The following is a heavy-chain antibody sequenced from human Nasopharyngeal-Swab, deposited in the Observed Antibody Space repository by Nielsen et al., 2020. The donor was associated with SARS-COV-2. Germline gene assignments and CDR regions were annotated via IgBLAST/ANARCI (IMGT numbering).Heavy chain of an antibody. D-gene: IGHD6-13*01. J-gene: IGHJ6*02. Sequence: WIRQPPGKGLEWVAVISYDGSNKYYADSVKGRLTISRDNSKNTLYLQMNSLRAEDTAVYYCAKDPIAAAGPPYYYYGMDVWGQGTTVTVSS. CDR2: ISYDGSNK. CDR3: AKDPIAAAGPPYYYYGMDV. V-gene: IGHV3-30*18.